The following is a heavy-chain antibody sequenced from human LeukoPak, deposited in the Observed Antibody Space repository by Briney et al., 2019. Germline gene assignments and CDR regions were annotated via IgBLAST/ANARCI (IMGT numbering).Heavy chain of an antibody. CDR2: INPNSGDT. J-gene: IGHJ6*03. CDR3: ARGQRGQYQRTQPIYYYMDV. D-gene: IGHD2-2*01. V-gene: IGHV1-2*02. CDR1: GYTFIAYY. Sequence: AASVKVSCKPSGYTFIAYYIHLVRQAPGQGLEWMGWINPNSGDTNYAQRFQDRVTMTWDTSVSTAYMELSSLTSDDTAVYYCARGQRGQYQRTQPIYYYMDVWGKGTTVTVSS.